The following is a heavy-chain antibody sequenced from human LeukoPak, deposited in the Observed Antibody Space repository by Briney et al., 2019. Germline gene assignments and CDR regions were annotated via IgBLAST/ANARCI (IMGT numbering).Heavy chain of an antibody. D-gene: IGHD3-22*01. CDR2: VRYSGKT. V-gene: IGHV4-39*01. CDR3: ARHYYDSSGLAYYFDY. CDR1: GGSISSSSSY. J-gene: IGHJ4*02. Sequence: SETLSLTCTVSGGSISSSSSYWGWIRQPPGNGLERIGSVRYSGKTYYNPSLKSRVTMSLDTSKNQFSLRLTSVTAADTAVYSCARHYYDSSGLAYYFDYWGQGTLVTVSS.